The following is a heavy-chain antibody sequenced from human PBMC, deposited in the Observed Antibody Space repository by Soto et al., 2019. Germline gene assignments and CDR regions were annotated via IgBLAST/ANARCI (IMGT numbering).Heavy chain of an antibody. J-gene: IGHJ4*02. D-gene: IGHD3-3*01. CDR1: GFTFSSYA. CDR3: ARDVNDFWSGYLY. Sequence: QVQLVESGGGVVQPGKSLRLSCTTSGFTFSSYAMHWVRQAPGKGLEWVAVLWYDGSNIQYADSVKGRFTISRDNSKSTVYLQMDSLRAEDTAVYYCARDVNDFWSGYLYWSQGTLVTVSS. CDR2: LWYDGSNI. V-gene: IGHV3-33*01.